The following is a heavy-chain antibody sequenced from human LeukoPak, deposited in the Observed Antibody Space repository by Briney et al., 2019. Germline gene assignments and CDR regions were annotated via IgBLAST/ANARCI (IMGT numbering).Heavy chain of an antibody. J-gene: IGHJ4*02. CDR3: VRDPAAAPYYDF. CDR1: GFTFSRFW. CDR2: INEDGSRV. D-gene: IGHD6-6*01. Sequence: GGSLRLSCAASGFTFSRFWMNWVRQAPGKGLEWVANINEDGSRVNYVDSVKGRFTVSRDNTRDSLYLQMNFLTADDTAIYYCVRDPAAAPYYDFWGQGTLVTVSS. V-gene: IGHV3-7*01.